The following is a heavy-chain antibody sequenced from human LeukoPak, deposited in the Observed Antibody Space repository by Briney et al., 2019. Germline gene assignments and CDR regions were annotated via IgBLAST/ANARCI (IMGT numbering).Heavy chain of an antibody. CDR1: GYTFTSYG. CDR3: ARLSGSYYVSEPPDY. V-gene: IGHV1-18*01. Sequence: ASVKVSCKASGYTFTSYGISWVRQAPGQGLEWMGWISAYNGNTNYAQKLQGRVTMTTDTSTSTAYMELRSLRSDDTAVYYCARLSGSYYVSEPPDYWGQGTLVTVSS. D-gene: IGHD1-26*01. CDR2: ISAYNGNT. J-gene: IGHJ4*02.